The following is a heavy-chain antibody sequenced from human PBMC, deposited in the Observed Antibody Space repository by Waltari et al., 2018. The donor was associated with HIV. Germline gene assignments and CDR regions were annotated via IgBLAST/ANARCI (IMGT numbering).Heavy chain of an antibody. CDR1: GFTFSRYW. Sequence: ELRLVESGGGLGQPGGSLRLSCAGSGFTFSRYWMHWVRQTPGKGLEWVSRIKPDGTQTDYADSVKGRFTISRDNAKSTLHLQLNALSVEDTALYFCTGDTFGNDDFWGQGVLVTVSS. CDR2: IKPDGTQT. D-gene: IGHD1-1*01. J-gene: IGHJ4*02. V-gene: IGHV3-74*01. CDR3: TGDTFGNDDF.